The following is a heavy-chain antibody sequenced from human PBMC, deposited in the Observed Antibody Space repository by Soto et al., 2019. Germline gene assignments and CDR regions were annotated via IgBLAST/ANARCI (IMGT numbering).Heavy chain of an antibody. CDR2: IIPIFGTA. CDR1: GGTFSSYA. CDR3: ARGDVEMATIAINWYFDL. Sequence: QVQLVQSGAEVKKPGSSVKVSCKASGGTFSSYAISWVRQAPGQGLEWMGGIIPIFGTANYAQKFQGRVTITADESTSTAYMELSSLRSEDTVVYYCARGDVEMATIAINWYFDLWGRGTLVTVSS. V-gene: IGHV1-69*01. D-gene: IGHD5-12*01. J-gene: IGHJ2*01.